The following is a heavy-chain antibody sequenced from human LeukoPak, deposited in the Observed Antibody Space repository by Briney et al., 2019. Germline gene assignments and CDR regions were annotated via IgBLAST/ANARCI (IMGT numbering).Heavy chain of an antibody. D-gene: IGHD3-10*01. J-gene: IGHJ4*02. V-gene: IGHV1-2*02. Sequence: ASVKVSCKASGYTFTGYYMHWVRQAPGQGLEWMGWINPNSGGTNYAQKFQGRVTMTRDTSISTAYMELSRLRSDDTAVYYCARAALLWFGELLSEFDYWGQGTLATVSS. CDR2: INPNSGGT. CDR3: ARAALLWFGELLSEFDY. CDR1: GYTFTGYY.